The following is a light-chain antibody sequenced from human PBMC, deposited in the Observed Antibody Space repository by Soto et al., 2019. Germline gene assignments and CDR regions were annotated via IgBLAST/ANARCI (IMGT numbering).Light chain of an antibody. Sequence: QSALTQPASVSGSPGQSITISCTGTSSDVGGYNYVSWYQQHPGKAPKLMIYEVINRPSGVSNRFSGSKSGNTASLTISGLQAEDEADYYCSSYTSADTLVFGGGTQLTVL. V-gene: IGLV2-14*01. CDR2: EVI. J-gene: IGLJ3*02. CDR1: SSDVGGYNY. CDR3: SSYTSADTLV.